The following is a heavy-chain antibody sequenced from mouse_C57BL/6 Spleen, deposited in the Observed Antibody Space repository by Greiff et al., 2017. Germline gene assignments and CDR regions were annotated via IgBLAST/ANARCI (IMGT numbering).Heavy chain of an antibody. D-gene: IGHD1-1*01. CDR1: GFNIKDYY. Sequence: VQLKESGAELVKPGASVKLSCTASGFNIKDYYMHWVKQRTEQGLEWIGRIDPEDGETKYAPKFQGKATITADTSSNTAYLQLSSLTSEDTAVYYCARGYGSSSSYWYFDVWGTGTTVTVSS. V-gene: IGHV14-2*01. CDR2: IDPEDGET. CDR3: ARGYGSSSSYWYFDV. J-gene: IGHJ1*03.